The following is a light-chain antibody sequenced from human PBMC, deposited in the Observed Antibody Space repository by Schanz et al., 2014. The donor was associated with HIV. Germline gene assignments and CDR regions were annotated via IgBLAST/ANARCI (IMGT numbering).Light chain of an antibody. V-gene: IGKV1-39*01. CDR1: QSISNY. CDR3: QQTYNTSIT. CDR2: LAS. Sequence: DIQMTQSPSTLSASVGDRVTITCRASQSISNYLNWYQQKPGKAPNLLIYLASSLQSGVPSRFSGSGSGTDFTLIISSLQPEDFASYFCQQTYNTSITFGQGTRLEIK. J-gene: IGKJ5*01.